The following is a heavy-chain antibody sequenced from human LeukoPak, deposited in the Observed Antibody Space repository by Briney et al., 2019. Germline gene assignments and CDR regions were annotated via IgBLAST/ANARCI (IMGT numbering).Heavy chain of an antibody. CDR3: AANGYYTIEY. CDR2: IHHSGST. J-gene: IGHJ4*02. Sequence: PSETLSLTCAVSGDSMSSIDWRWWVRQPPGQVLEWIGEIHHSGSTNYNPSLKSRVTISVDKSKNQFSLNFNSMSAADSAVYYCAANGYYTIEYWGQGTLVTVSS. V-gene: IGHV4-4*02. D-gene: IGHD1-26*01. CDR1: GDSMSSIDW.